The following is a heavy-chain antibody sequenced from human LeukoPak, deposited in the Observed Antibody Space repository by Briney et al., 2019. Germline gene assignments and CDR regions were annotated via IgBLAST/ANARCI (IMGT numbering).Heavy chain of an antibody. CDR3: ARERSNYYGMDV. CDR2: IYYNGNT. CDR1: DGSINSYY. J-gene: IGHJ6*02. Sequence: SETLSLTCSVSDGSINSYYWNWIRRPPGKGLEWIGYIYYNGNTNYSPPLKSRVTMSVDTSKNLFSLKVSSVTAADTAVYYCARERSNYYGMDVWGQGTTVTVSS. V-gene: IGHV4-59*01. D-gene: IGHD1-26*01.